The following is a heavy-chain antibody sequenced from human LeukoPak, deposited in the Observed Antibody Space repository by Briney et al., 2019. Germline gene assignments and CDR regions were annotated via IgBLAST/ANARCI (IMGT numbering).Heavy chain of an antibody. J-gene: IGHJ4*02. D-gene: IGHD1-26*01. Sequence: GGSLRLSYAASGFTFSSYWMSWVRQAPGKGLEWVANIKQDGSEKYYVDSVKGRFTISRDNAKNSLYLQMNSLRAEDTAVYYCARGGATTPSTLDYWGQGTLVTVSS. CDR3: ARGGATTPSTLDY. CDR1: GFTFSSYW. V-gene: IGHV3-7*01. CDR2: IKQDGSEK.